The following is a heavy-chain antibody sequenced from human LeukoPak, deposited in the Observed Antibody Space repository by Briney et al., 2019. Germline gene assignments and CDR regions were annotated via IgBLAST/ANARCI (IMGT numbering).Heavy chain of an antibody. J-gene: IGHJ4*02. D-gene: IGHD3-3*01. Sequence: GGSLRLSCAASGFTFSDYYMSWIRQAPGKGLEWVSYISSSGSTIYYADSVKGRFTISRDNSKNTLYLQMNSLRAEDTAVYYCARDFNSGTIFDYWGQGTLVTVSS. CDR2: ISSSGSTI. CDR1: GFTFSDYY. V-gene: IGHV3-11*04. CDR3: ARDFNSGTIFDY.